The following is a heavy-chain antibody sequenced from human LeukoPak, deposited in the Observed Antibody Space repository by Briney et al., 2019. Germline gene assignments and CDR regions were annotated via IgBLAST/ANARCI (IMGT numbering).Heavy chain of an antibody. V-gene: IGHV3-23*01. D-gene: IGHD1-26*01. Sequence: GGSLRLSCAASGFTFNTYAMSWVRQAPGKGLEWVSVISGSGGTSYYADSVKGRFTISRDNSKNTLYLQMNSLRAEDTAVYYCAKKLVGGYPFDYWGQGTLVTVSS. J-gene: IGHJ4*02. CDR1: GFTFNTYA. CDR2: ISGSGGTS. CDR3: AKKLVGGYPFDY.